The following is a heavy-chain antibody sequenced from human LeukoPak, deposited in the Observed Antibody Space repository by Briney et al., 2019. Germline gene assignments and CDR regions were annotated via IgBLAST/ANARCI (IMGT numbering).Heavy chain of an antibody. V-gene: IGHV3-74*01. J-gene: IGHJ3*02. D-gene: IGHD3-10*01. CDR2: INTDGSST. Sequence: GGSLRLSCAASGFTFSSYWMHWVRQAPGKGLVWVSRINTDGSSTSYADSVKGRFTISRDNAKNTLYLQMNGLRAEDTAVYYCARAREVYYYGSGTNAFDIWGQGTMVTVSS. CDR1: GFTFSSYW. CDR3: ARAREVYYYGSGTNAFDI.